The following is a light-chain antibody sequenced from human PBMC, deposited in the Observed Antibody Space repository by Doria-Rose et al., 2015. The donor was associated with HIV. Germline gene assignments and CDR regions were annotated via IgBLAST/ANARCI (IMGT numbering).Light chain of an antibody. Sequence: SYELIQPPSVSVAPGKTARITCGGNNIGSKSVHWYQRKPGQAPVMVIYYDSDRPSGIPERFSGANSGNTATLTISRVEAGDEADYYCQVWDSSVVIFGGGTKLTVL. CDR1: NIGSKS. CDR3: QVWDSSVVI. V-gene: IGLV3-21*04. CDR2: YDS. J-gene: IGLJ2*01.